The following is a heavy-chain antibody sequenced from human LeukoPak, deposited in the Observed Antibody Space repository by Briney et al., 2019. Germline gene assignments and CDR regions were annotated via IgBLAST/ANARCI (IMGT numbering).Heavy chain of an antibody. Sequence: GGSLRLSCAASGFTFDDYAMHWVRQAPGKGLEWVSGISWNSGSIGYADSVKGRFTISRDNAKNSLYLQMNSLRAEDTAVYYCVRGGGSFDSWGQGTLVTVSS. V-gene: IGHV3-9*01. CDR2: ISWNSGSI. D-gene: IGHD3-10*01. CDR1: GFTFDDYA. CDR3: VRGGGSFDS. J-gene: IGHJ4*02.